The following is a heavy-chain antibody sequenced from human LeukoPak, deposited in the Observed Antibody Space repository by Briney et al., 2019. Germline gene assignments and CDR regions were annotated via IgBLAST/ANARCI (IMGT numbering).Heavy chain of an antibody. Sequence: SETLSLTCTVSGGSMTNYYGSWIRQPPGKGLEWIAYIYYTGSTYYNPSLKSRVTMSVDTSKNQFSLRLSPVTAADTAVYYCARHISGAATLDWGQGTLVTVSS. CDR3: ARHISGAATLD. CDR2: IYYTGST. CDR1: GGSMTNYY. D-gene: IGHD3-3*02. J-gene: IGHJ4*02. V-gene: IGHV4-59*08.